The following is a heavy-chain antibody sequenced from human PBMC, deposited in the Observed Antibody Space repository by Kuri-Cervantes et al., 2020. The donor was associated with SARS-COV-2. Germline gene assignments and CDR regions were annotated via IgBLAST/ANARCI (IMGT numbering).Heavy chain of an antibody. CDR2: VNHRGDT. J-gene: IGHJ6*03. D-gene: IGHD3-3*01. Sequence: SETLSLTCAFYGATFSGYYWTWIRRSPGRGLEWIGEVNHRGDTNYNPSLKNRVTMSLDMSKSQFSLRLTSVTAADTAVYYCARDSRSSYQVLLDHYYYSYMDVWDKGTTVTVSS. V-gene: IGHV4-34*01. CDR1: GATFSGYY. CDR3: ARDSRSSYQVLLDHYYYSYMDV.